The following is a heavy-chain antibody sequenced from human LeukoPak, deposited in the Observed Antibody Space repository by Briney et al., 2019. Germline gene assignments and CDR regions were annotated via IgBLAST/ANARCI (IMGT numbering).Heavy chain of an antibody. CDR2: IIPIFGIA. CDR1: GGTFSSYA. CDR3: ARDHYPKHYDFWSGKRGLRYYYYGMDV. Sequence: ASVKVSCKASGGTFSSYAISWVRQAPGQGLGWMGRIIPIFGIANYTQKFRGRVTITADKSTSTAYMELSSLRSEDTAVYYCARDHYPKHYDFWSGKRGLRYYYYGMDVWGQGTTVTVSS. J-gene: IGHJ6*02. D-gene: IGHD3-3*01. V-gene: IGHV1-69*04.